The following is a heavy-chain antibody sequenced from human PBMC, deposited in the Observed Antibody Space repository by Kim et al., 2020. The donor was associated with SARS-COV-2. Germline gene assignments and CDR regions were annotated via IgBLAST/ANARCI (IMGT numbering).Heavy chain of an antibody. V-gene: IGHV4-59*13. CDR3: ARDRVFSDSRGYYVHI. J-gene: IGHJ3*02. CDR2: IHYTGST. Sequence: SETLSLTCSVSGASISNSYWNWIRQPPGKGLEWIGYIHYTGSTSYNPSLKSRVTTSVDTSKTQVFLKLNSVTAADTAVYFCARDRVFSDSRGYYVHIWGQGTMVTVSS. CDR1: GASISNSY. D-gene: IGHD3-22*01.